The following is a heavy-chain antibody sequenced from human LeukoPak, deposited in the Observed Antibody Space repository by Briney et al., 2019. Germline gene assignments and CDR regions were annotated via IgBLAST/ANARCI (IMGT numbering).Heavy chain of an antibody. CDR2: ITDGGDT. V-gene: IGHV3-23*01. J-gene: IGHJ3*02. CDR3: AKDYYASGSHAFDT. Sequence: PGGSLRLSCAASGVTFSDYGMSWVRQAPGKGLEWVSTITDGGDTYYADSVKGRFTISRDNSRDTLSLQMDSLRVEDMAIYYCAKDYYASGSHAFDTWGQGTVVTVSS. CDR1: GVTFSDYG. D-gene: IGHD3-10*01.